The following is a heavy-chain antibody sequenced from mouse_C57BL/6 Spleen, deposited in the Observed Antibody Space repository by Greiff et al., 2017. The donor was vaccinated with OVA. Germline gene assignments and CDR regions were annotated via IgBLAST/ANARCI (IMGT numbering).Heavy chain of an antibody. Sequence: VKLQQPGAELVKPGASVKMSCKASGYTFTSYWITWVKQRPGQGLEWIGDIYPGSGSTNYNEKFKSKATLTVDTSSSTAYMQLSSLTSEDSAVYYCARPGLYYAMDYWGQGTSVTVSS. CDR2: IYPGSGST. J-gene: IGHJ4*01. CDR1: GYTFTSYW. V-gene: IGHV1-55*01. CDR3: ARPGLYYAMDY.